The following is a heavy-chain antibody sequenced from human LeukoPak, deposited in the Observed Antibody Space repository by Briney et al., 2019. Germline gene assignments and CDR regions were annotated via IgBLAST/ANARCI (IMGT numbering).Heavy chain of an antibody. Sequence: GGSLRLSCAASGFTFSSYAMTWVRQAPGKGLEWVAGIGGSGVTTYYADSVKGRFTISRDNSKNTLDLQMNSLRAEDTAEYFCAKGPPHYYYDSSGWFLQHWGQGALVTVSS. CDR3: AKGPPHYYYDSSGWFLQH. CDR2: IGGSGVTT. J-gene: IGHJ1*01. CDR1: GFTFSSYA. V-gene: IGHV3-23*01. D-gene: IGHD3-22*01.